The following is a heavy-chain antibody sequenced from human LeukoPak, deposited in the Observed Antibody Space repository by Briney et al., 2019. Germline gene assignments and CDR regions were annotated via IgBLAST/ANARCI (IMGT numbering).Heavy chain of an antibody. CDR3: ARARNITMIVADWFDP. D-gene: IGHD3-22*01. J-gene: IGHJ5*02. CDR2: IYHSGST. CDR1: GYSISSGYY. Sequence: SSETLSLTCTVSGYSISSGYYWGWIRQPPGKGLEWIGSIYHSGSTYYNPSLKSRVTISVDTSKNQFSLKLSSVTAADTAVYYCARARNITMIVADWFDPWGQGTLGTVSS. V-gene: IGHV4-38-2*02.